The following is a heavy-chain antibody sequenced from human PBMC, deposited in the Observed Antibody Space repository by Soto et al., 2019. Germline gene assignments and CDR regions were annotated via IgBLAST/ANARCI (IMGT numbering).Heavy chain of an antibody. J-gene: IGHJ6*02. CDR1: GFTFSSYA. Sequence: PGGSLRLSCAASGFTFSSYAMSWVRQAPGKGLEWVSAISGSGGSTYYADSVKGRFTISRDNSKNTLYLQMNSLRAEDTAVYCCAKDTLDIVVVPAATDKAQTVYYYYGMDVWGQGTTVTVSS. V-gene: IGHV3-23*01. CDR3: AKDTLDIVVVPAATDKAQTVYYYYGMDV. D-gene: IGHD2-2*01. CDR2: ISGSGGST.